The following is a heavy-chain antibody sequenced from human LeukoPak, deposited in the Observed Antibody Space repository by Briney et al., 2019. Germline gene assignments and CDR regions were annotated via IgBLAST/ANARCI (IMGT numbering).Heavy chain of an antibody. Sequence: GGSLRLSCAASGFTFSGYEMNWVRQAPGKGLEWVATIKYDGSERYYVNYVKGRFTISRDNAKNSLYLQMNSLRAEDTAVYYCARGHSSSPNWFDPWGQGTLVTVSS. J-gene: IGHJ5*02. CDR3: ARGHSSSPNWFDP. CDR1: GFTFSGYE. CDR2: IKYDGSER. D-gene: IGHD6-6*01. V-gene: IGHV3-7*01.